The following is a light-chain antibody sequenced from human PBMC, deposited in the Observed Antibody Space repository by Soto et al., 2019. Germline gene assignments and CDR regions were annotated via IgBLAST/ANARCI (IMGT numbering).Light chain of an antibody. CDR1: QGISNY. CDR2: SAS. J-gene: IGKJ1*01. V-gene: IGKV1-27*01. CDR3: QEYNSSPPT. Sequence: DIQLTQSPSSLSASVGDRVSITCRASQGISNYLAWYQQKPGEVTNLLIYSASTLQSGAPSRFSGSGSGTDFTLTISSLQPEDVATYYGQEYNSSPPTFGQGTKVDIK.